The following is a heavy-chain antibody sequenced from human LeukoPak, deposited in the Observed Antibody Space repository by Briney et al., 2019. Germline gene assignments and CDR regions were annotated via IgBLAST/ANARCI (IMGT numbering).Heavy chain of an antibody. CDR2: TYYKSKWYN. CDR3: ARDLGIAEAALPFDY. Sequence: SQTLSLTCAISGDSVSSNSAAWNWIRQSPSRGLEWLGRTYYKSKWYNDYAVSVKSRITINPDTSKNQSSLQLNSVTPEDTAVYYCARDLGIAEAALPFDYWGQGTLVTVSS. V-gene: IGHV6-1*01. D-gene: IGHD6-13*01. J-gene: IGHJ4*02. CDR1: GDSVSSNSAA.